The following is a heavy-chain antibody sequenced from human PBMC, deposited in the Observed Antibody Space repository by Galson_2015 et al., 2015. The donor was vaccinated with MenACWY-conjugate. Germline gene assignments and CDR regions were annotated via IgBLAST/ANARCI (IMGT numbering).Heavy chain of an antibody. J-gene: IGHJ4*02. Sequence: SLRLSCAASGFSFSSYSMSWVRQAPGKGLEWVSYISGGSRTINYADSVKGQFTISRDNAKNSLYLQMNSLRAEDTAVYYCARNYYDSSGPSSYWGQGTLVTVSS. CDR1: GFSFSSYS. V-gene: IGHV3-48*04. D-gene: IGHD3-22*01. CDR2: ISGGSRTI. CDR3: ARNYYDSSGPSSY.